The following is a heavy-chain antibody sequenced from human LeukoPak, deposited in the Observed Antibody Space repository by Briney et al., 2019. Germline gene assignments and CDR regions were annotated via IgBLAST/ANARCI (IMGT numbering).Heavy chain of an antibody. V-gene: IGHV4-4*07. CDR3: AGHHPRNTVDF. CDR2: VNINEGP. CDR1: GGSISDFH. J-gene: IGHJ4*02. Sequence: PSETLSLTCTVSGGSISDFHWSWIRQPAGKGLEWIGHVNINEGPKYNPSLRSRVIMSTDTSRNQYSLELTSVTAADTAVYYCAGHHPRNTVDFWGQGTLVTVSS. D-gene: IGHD2/OR15-2a*01.